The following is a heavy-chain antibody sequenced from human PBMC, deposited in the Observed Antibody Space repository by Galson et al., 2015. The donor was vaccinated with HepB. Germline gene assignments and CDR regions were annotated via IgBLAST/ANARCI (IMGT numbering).Heavy chain of an antibody. J-gene: IGHJ4*02. CDR2: ISSNGGTT. CDR3: ARDFGGNRIDS. Sequence: SLRLSCAASGFTFSSYDMYWVRQAPGKGLEYVSSISSNGGTTHYVNSVKGRFTISRDNSKNFLYLQMGSLKADDMAVYYCARDFGGNRIDSWGQGTLVTVSS. V-gene: IGHV3-64*01. D-gene: IGHD4-23*01. CDR1: GFTFSSYD.